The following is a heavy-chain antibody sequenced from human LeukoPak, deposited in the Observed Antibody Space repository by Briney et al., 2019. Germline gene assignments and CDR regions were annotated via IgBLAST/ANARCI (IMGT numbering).Heavy chain of an antibody. CDR3: AGYYHDSSGYLA. V-gene: IGHV4-39*01. D-gene: IGHD3-22*01. CDR2: VSYTGST. J-gene: IGHJ5*02. Sequence: SETLSLTCTVSGGSISTSGYYWGWIRQPPGKGLEWIATVSYTGSTYYNPSLKSRVTISPDTSKNQFSLQLTSVSAADTAVCYCAGYYHDSSGYLACGQGTLVTVSP. CDR1: GGSISTSGYY.